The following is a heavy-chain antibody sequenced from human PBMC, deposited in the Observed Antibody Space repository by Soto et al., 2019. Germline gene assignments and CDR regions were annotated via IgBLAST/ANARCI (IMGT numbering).Heavy chain of an antibody. D-gene: IGHD6-19*01. Sequence: QLQLQESGPGLVKPSETLSLTCTVSGGSISSSSYYWGWIRQPPGKGLEWIGSIYYSGSTYYNPSLKSLVPISVDTSMIQFSLEMSSVTAADTAVYYCSSAWVREQWRVRNNWYFDLWGRGTLVTVSS. J-gene: IGHJ2*01. CDR1: GGSISSSSYY. V-gene: IGHV4-39*01. CDR3: SSAWVREQWRVRNNWYFDL. CDR2: IYYSGST.